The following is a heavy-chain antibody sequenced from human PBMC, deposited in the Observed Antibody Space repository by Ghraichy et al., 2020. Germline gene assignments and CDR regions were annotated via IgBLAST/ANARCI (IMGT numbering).Heavy chain of an antibody. D-gene: IGHD5-24*01. J-gene: IGHJ6*02. CDR2: IWYDGSNK. CDR3: ARDGQRGYDMDV. V-gene: IGHV3-33*01. CDR1: GFTFSSYG. Sequence: LSLTCAASGFTFSSYGMHWVRQAPGKGLEWVAVIWYDGSNKYYADSVKGRFTISRDNSKNTLYLQMNSLRAEDTAVYYCARDGQRGYDMDVWGQGTTVTVSS.